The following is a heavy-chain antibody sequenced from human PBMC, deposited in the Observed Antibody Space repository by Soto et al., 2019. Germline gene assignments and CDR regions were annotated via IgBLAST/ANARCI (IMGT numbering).Heavy chain of an antibody. CDR2: IIPIFGTA. J-gene: IGHJ4*02. Sequence: ASVKVSCKASGGTFSSYAISWVRQAPGQGLEWMGGIIPIFGTANYAQKFQGRVTITADESTSIAYMELSSLRSEDTAVYYCARVLPYYYDSSGYYYEHYFDYWGQGTLVTVSS. V-gene: IGHV1-69*13. CDR3: ARVLPYYYDSSGYYYEHYFDY. D-gene: IGHD3-22*01. CDR1: GGTFSSYA.